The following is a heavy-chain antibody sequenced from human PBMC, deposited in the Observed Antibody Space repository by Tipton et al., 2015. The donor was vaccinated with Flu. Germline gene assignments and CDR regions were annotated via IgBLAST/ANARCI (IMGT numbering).Heavy chain of an antibody. D-gene: IGHD1-26*01. CDR3: ARGGWEPHGGWFDP. Sequence: TLSLTCTVSGDSLRSYYWSWIRQSPGKGLEWIGQVFYSGTTNYNPSLKSRVTISLDKSKNQFSLNLNSMTTVDTAVFYCARGGWEPHGGWFDPWGRGILVTVSS. V-gene: IGHV4-59*01. CDR2: VFYSGTT. J-gene: IGHJ5*02. CDR1: GDSLRSYY.